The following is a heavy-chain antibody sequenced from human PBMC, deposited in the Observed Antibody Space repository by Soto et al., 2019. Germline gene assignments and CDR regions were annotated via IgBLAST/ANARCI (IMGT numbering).Heavy chain of an antibody. Sequence: GGSLRLSCAASGFTFDDYAMHWVRQAPGKCLEWVSGISWNSGSIGYADSVKGRFTISRDNAKNSLYLQMNSLRAEDTALYYCAKDGGYYDSSGKDFDYWGQGXLVTVYS. J-gene: IGHJ4*02. V-gene: IGHV3-9*01. CDR3: AKDGGYYDSSGKDFDY. CDR2: ISWNSGSI. D-gene: IGHD3-22*01. CDR1: GFTFDDYA.